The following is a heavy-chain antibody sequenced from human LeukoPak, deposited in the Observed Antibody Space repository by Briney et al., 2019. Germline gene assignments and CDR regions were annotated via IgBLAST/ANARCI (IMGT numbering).Heavy chain of an antibody. CDR2: NSSTSSYI. D-gene: IGHD3-22*01. V-gene: IGHV3-21*01. J-gene: IGHJ4*02. Sequence: GGSLRLSCAASGFPFSSYSMNWVRQAPGKGLEWVSSNSSTSSYIYYADSVKGRFTISRDNAKDSLYLQMNSLRAEDTAVYYCARDDTYYDSSGYYLDYWGQGTLVTVSS. CDR1: GFPFSSYS. CDR3: ARDDTYYDSSGYYLDY.